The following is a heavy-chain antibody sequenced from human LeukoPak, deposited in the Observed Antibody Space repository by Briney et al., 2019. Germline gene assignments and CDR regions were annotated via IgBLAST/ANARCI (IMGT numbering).Heavy chain of an antibody. CDR1: GFIFSNYN. CDR2: ISSRSSDI. Sequence: GGSLRLSCAASGFIFSNYNMNWVRQAPGKGLEWVSSISSRSSDIYYVDSVKGRFTISRDNAKNSVYLQMNSLRAEDTAVYYCARVEQWLVRGGFDYWGQGILVTVSS. D-gene: IGHD6-19*01. J-gene: IGHJ4*02. CDR3: ARVEQWLVRGGFDY. V-gene: IGHV3-21*01.